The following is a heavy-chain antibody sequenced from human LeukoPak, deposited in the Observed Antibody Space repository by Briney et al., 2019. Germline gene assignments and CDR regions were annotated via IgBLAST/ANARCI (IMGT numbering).Heavy chain of an antibody. Sequence: GSLRLSCAASGFTFSTYVMNWVRQAPGKGLEWVSTISDSGGSTYYADSVKGRFTISRDNSKSTLYLQMNSLRAEDTAVYYCGRYYVMDVWGQGTSVTVSS. J-gene: IGHJ6*02. CDR2: ISDSGGST. CDR1: GFTFSTYV. CDR3: GRYYVMDV. V-gene: IGHV3-23*01.